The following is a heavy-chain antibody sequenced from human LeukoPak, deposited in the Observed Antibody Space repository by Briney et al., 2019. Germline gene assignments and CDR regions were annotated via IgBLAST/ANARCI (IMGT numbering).Heavy chain of an antibody. V-gene: IGHV1-8*03. Sequence: SVKVSCKASGYTFTSYDINWVRQATGQGLEWMGWMNPNSGNTGYAQKFQGRVTITRNTSISTAYMELSSLRSEDMAVYYCARISYSSGWYYHYWGQGTLVTVSS. J-gene: IGHJ4*02. D-gene: IGHD6-19*01. CDR2: MNPNSGNT. CDR1: GYTFTSYD. CDR3: ARISYSSGWYYHY.